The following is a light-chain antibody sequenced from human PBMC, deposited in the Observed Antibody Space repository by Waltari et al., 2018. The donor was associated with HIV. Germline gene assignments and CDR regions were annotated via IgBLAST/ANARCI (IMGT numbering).Light chain of an antibody. J-gene: IGKJ3*01. CDR3: QQSYSPTFT. V-gene: IGKV1-39*01. Sequence: DIQMTQSPSSLSASVGDRVSITCRASKRISRYLNWYRQKPGAAPELLIYAASSLQRGVPSRFSGSGSGTDFTLTISALQPEDFATYYCQQSYSPTFTFGPGTKVDFK. CDR2: AAS. CDR1: KRISRY.